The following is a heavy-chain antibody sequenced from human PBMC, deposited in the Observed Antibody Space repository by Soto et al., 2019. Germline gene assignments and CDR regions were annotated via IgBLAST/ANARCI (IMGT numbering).Heavy chain of an antibody. D-gene: IGHD3-10*01. CDR2: IYYSGST. CDR1: GGSISSYY. CDR3: ASGGYGSGSRKFDY. Sequence: SETLSLTCTVSGGSISSYYWSWIRQPPGKGLEWIGYIYYSGSTNYNPSLKSRVTISVDTSKNQFSLKLSSVTAADTAVYYCASGGYGSGSRKFDYWGQGTLVTAPQ. V-gene: IGHV4-59*01. J-gene: IGHJ4*02.